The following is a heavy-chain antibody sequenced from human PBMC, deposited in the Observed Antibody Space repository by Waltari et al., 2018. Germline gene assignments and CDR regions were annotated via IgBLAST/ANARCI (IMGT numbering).Heavy chain of an antibody. J-gene: IGHJ4*02. CDR2: ISPSGDAT. CDR1: GYTFTSYS. D-gene: IGHD1-26*01. V-gene: IGHV1-46*01. CDR3: AREVTVGVGATDY. Sequence: QLQLVQSGPEVQKPGASMKVSCKASGYTFTSYSLHGVRQAPGQGLEWVGRISPSGDATIYAQRFQGRATMTRDTSTSTIYMDLSSLTSEDTAVYYCAREVTVGVGATDYWGQGTLVTVSS.